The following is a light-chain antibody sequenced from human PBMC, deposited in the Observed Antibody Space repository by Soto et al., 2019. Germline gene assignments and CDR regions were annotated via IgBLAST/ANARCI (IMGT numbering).Light chain of an antibody. V-gene: IGKV3-15*01. Sequence: EIVMTQSPATLSVSPGERSTLSCMAIQSVSGSDLAWYQQKPGQAPRLLIYGASTRATGVPARLSGSGSGTEFTLTISSLQSEDFAVYYCQQYYNGWTFGQGTKVDIK. CDR1: QSVSGSD. CDR3: QQYYNGWT. CDR2: GAS. J-gene: IGKJ1*01.